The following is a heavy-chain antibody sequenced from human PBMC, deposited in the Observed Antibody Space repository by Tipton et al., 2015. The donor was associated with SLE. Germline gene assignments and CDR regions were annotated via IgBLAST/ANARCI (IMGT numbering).Heavy chain of an antibody. CDR2: IYHSGST. D-gene: IGHD6-13*01. V-gene: IGHV4-30-2*01. CDR3: ARLRYGSSRHGIDY. J-gene: IGHJ4*02. Sequence: TLSLTCAVSGGSISSGGYSWSWIRQPPGKGLEWIGYIYHSGSTYYNPSLKSRVTISVDRSKNQFSLKLSSVTAADTAVYYCARLRYGSSRHGIDYWGQGTLVTVSS. CDR1: GGSISSGGYS.